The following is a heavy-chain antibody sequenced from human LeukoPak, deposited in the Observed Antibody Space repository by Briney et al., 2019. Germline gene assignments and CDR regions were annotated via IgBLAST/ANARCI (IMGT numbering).Heavy chain of an antibody. J-gene: IGHJ6*04. CDR3: ARGTGTTVLYYYYGMDV. V-gene: IGHV4-59*01. Sequence: SETLSLTCTVSGGSISGYFWSWIRQPPGKGLEWIGYIYYRASTDYNPSLKSRVTLSIDTSKSQFSLNLRSVTAADTAVYYCARGTGTTVLYYYYGMDVWGKGTTVTVSS. CDR2: IYYRAST. D-gene: IGHD1-1*01. CDR1: GGSISGYF.